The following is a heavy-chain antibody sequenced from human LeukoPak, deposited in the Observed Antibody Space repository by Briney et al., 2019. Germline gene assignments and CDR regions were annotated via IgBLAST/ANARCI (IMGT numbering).Heavy chain of an antibody. Sequence: GASVKVSCKASGYTFTSYYMHWVRQAPGQGLEWMGIINPSGGSTSYAQKFQGRVTMTRDTSTSTVYIELSSLRSEDTAVYYCARGAYDSSGYYSGTRTNWFDPWGQGTLVTVSS. V-gene: IGHV1-46*01. J-gene: IGHJ5*02. D-gene: IGHD3-22*01. CDR3: ARGAYDSSGYYSGTRTNWFDP. CDR2: INPSGGST. CDR1: GYTFTSYY.